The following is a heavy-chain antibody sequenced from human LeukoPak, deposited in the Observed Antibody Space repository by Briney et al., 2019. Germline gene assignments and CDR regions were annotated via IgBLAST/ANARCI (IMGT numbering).Heavy chain of an antibody. CDR3: ARERRSSPRPIDY. D-gene: IGHD6-19*01. V-gene: IGHV4-4*07. CDR1: GGSISSYY. Sequence: SETLSLICTVSGGSISSYYWSWIRQSAGKGLEWIGRIYSNGSTDYNPSLKSRVTMSVDMSKNQFSLKLKSVTAADTALYYCARERRSSPRPIDYWGQGTLVTVSP. J-gene: IGHJ4*02. CDR2: IYSNGST.